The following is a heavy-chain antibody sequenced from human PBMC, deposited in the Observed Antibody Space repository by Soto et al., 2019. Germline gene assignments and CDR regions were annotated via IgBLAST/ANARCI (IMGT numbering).Heavy chain of an antibody. J-gene: IGHJ6*02. CDR2: INHSGST. D-gene: IGHD2-2*02. Sequence: SETLSLTCAVYGGSFSGYYWSWIRQPPGKGLEWIGEINHSGSTNYNPSLKSGVTISLDTSKNQFSLKLSSVTAADTAVYYCARGGVYCSSTSGYTCVTYYYYGMDVWGQGTTGTASS. V-gene: IGHV4-34*01. CDR3: ARGGVYCSSTSGYTCVTYYYYGMDV. CDR1: GGSFSGYY.